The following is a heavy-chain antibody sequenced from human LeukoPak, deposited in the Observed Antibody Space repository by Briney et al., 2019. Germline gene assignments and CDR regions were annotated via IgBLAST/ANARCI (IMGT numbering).Heavy chain of an antibody. CDR1: VGSISSGDYY. V-gene: IGHV4-30-4*01. D-gene: IGHD3-10*01. CDR3: ARALTMVRGIIISPPFDY. CDR2: IHHSGST. Sequence: SETLSLTCTVSVGSISSGDYYWSWIRQPPGKGLEWVGYIHHSGSTYYNPSLKNRVTISLDTSKNQFSLKLTSVTAADTAVYYCARALTMVRGIIISPPFDYWGQGTLVTVSS. J-gene: IGHJ4*02.